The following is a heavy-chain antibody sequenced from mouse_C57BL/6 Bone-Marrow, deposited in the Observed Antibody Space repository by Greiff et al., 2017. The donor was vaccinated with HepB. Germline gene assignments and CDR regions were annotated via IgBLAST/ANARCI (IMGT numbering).Heavy chain of an antibody. J-gene: IGHJ3*01. CDR3: AYYSNSFFAY. D-gene: IGHD2-5*01. Sequence: VQLKQPGAELVKPGASVKLSCKASGYTFTSYWMQWVKQRPGQGLEWIGEIDPSDSYTNYNQKFKGKATLTVDTSSSTAYMQLSSLTSEDSAVYYCAYYSNSFFAYWGQGTLVTVSA. CDR2: IDPSDSYT. CDR1: GYTFTSYW. V-gene: IGHV1-50*01.